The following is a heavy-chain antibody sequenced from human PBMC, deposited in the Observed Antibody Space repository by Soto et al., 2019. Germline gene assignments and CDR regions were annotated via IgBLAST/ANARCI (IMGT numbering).Heavy chain of an antibody. CDR3: ARWLGEFPNDP. Sequence: SVKVSCKSSGCTFSSYTISWVRQAPGQGLEWMGRIIPILGIANYAQKFRGRVTITADKSTSTAYMELSSLRSEDTAVYYCARWLGEFPNDPWGQGTLVTVSS. CDR2: IIPILGIA. J-gene: IGHJ5*02. V-gene: IGHV1-69*02. CDR1: GCTFSSYT. D-gene: IGHD3-10*01.